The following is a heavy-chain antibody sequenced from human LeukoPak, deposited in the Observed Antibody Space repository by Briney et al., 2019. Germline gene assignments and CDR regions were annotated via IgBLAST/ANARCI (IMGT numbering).Heavy chain of an antibody. V-gene: IGHV3-64*01. CDR1: GFTFSSYA. CDR3: ARGRTSYYDILNY. Sequence: AGGSLRLSCAASGFTFSSYAMHWVRQAPGKGLEYVSAISSNGGSTYYANSVKGRFTISRDNSKNTLYLQMGSLRAEDMAVYYCARGRTSYYDILNYWGQGTLVTVSS. D-gene: IGHD3-9*01. CDR2: ISSNGGST. J-gene: IGHJ4*02.